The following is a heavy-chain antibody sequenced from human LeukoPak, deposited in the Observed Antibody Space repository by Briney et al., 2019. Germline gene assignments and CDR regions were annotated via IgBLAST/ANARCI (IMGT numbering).Heavy chain of an antibody. D-gene: IGHD2-2*01. V-gene: IGHV4-34*01. J-gene: IGHJ4*02. CDR2: INHSGST. CDR1: GGSFSGYY. Sequence: SETLSLTCAVYGGSFSGYYWSWIRQPPGKGLEWIGEINHSGSTNYNPSLKSRVTISVDTSKNQFSLKLSSVTAADTAVYYCARGDQLLSRYYFDYWGLGTLVTVST. CDR3: ARGDQLLSRYYFDY.